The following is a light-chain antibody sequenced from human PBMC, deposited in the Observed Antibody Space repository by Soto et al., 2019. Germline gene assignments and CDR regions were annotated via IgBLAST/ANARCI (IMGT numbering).Light chain of an antibody. J-gene: IGLJ1*01. CDR3: SSYTSSSTLYV. CDR1: SSDVGGYNY. Sequence: QSVLTQPASVSGSPGQSITISCTGTSSDVGGYNYVSWYQQHPGKAPKLMIYEVSNRPSGVSNRFSGSKSGNTASLTISGPQAEDAADYYCSSYTSSSTLYVFGTGTKVTVL. V-gene: IGLV2-14*01. CDR2: EVS.